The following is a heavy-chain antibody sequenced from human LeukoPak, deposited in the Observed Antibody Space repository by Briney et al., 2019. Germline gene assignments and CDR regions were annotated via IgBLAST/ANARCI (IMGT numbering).Heavy chain of an antibody. J-gene: IGHJ4*02. D-gene: IGHD3-22*01. CDR2: FYYRGRT. V-gene: IGHV4-39*01. CDR3: ASPDSSGCYSHGTFDY. CDR1: GGSITSSSYY. Sequence: SQTLSLTCTVSGGSITSSSYYWGWIRQPPGKGLEWIVTFYYRGRTYYNPSLKSRVTISVDTSQNQFSLKLSSVTAAAPAVYYCASPDSSGCYSHGTFDYWGQGTLVTVSS.